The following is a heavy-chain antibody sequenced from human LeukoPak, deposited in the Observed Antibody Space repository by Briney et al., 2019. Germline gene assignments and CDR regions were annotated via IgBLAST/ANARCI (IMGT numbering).Heavy chain of an antibody. CDR2: IYPGDSDT. CDR1: GYSFTSYW. CDR3: ARLALDYYDSSGYYYFDY. J-gene: IGHJ4*02. D-gene: IGHD3-22*01. Sequence: GESLKISRKGSGYSFTSYWIGWVRQMPGKGLEWMGIIYPGDSDTRYSPSFQGQVTISADKSISTAYLQWSSLKASDTAMYYCARLALDYYDSSGYYYFDYWGQGTLVTVSS. V-gene: IGHV5-51*01.